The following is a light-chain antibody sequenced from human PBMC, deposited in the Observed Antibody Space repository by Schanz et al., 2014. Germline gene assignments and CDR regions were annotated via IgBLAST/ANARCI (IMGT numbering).Light chain of an antibody. CDR1: SSDVGGYKY. Sequence: QSVLTQPASVSGSPGQSITISCTGTSSDVGGYKYVSWYQQHPGKAPKLMIYDVSDRPSGVSNLFSGSTSDNTASLTICGLLPEDDDDYYCCSYAGSPYVLGTGTKVTV. V-gene: IGLV2-14*03. CDR3: CSYAGSPYV. CDR2: DVS. J-gene: IGLJ1*01.